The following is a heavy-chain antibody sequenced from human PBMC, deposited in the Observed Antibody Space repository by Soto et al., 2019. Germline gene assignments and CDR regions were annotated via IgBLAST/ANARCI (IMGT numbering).Heavy chain of an antibody. D-gene: IGHD3-3*01. J-gene: IGHJ3*02. V-gene: IGHV4-59*03. Sequence: PSETLSLTCSVSGGSISSFFKNWIRQAPGKGLEWIGCIYDSGDANYNPSLKSRVTISLDTSKNQFSLKLSSVTVADTAVYYCVSSRTAVFGDALDIWALGTMVTVSS. CDR2: IYDSGDA. CDR3: VSSRTAVFGDALDI. CDR1: GGSISSFF.